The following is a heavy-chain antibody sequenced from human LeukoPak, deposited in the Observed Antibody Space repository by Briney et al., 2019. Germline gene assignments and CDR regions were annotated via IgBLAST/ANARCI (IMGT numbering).Heavy chain of an antibody. CDR2: IIPIFGTA. CDR3: ATHFYYDSSGYYNGDFDY. CDR1: GGTFISYA. D-gene: IGHD3-22*01. Sequence: SSVKVSCKASGGTFISYAISWVRQAPGQGLEWMGGIIPIFGTANYAQKFQGRVTITTDESTSTAYMELSSLRSEDTAVYYCATHFYYDSSGYYNGDFDYWGQGTLVTVSS. J-gene: IGHJ4*02. V-gene: IGHV1-69*05.